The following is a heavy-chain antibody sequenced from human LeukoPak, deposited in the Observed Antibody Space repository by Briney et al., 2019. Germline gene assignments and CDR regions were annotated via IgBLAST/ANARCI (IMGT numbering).Heavy chain of an antibody. CDR1: GFTFSSYA. CDR2: ISGSGGST. V-gene: IGHV3-23*01. CDR3: AKASWIQLWLPDY. Sequence: TGGSLRLSCAASGFTFSSYAMSWVRQAPGKGLEWVSAISGSGGSTYYADSVKGRFTISRDNSKNTLYLQMNSLRAEDTAVYYCAKASWIQLWLPDYWGQGTLVTVSS. D-gene: IGHD5-18*01. J-gene: IGHJ4*02.